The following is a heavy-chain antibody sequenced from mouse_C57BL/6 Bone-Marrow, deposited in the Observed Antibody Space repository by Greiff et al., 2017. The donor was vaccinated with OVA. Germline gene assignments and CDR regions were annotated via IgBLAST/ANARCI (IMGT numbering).Heavy chain of an antibody. D-gene: IGHD1-1*01. CDR2: TFYSGIT. CDR3: ARERRYYGSDHHYYAMDY. Sequence: DVKLQESGPSLVRPSQTLSLTCTVTGFSINSDCYWIWIRQFPGNKLEYIGYTFYSGITYYNPSLESRTYITRDTSKNQFSLKLSSVTTEDTATYYCARERRYYGSDHHYYAMDYWGQGTSVTVSS. CDR1: GFSINSDCY. J-gene: IGHJ4*01. V-gene: IGHV3-3*01.